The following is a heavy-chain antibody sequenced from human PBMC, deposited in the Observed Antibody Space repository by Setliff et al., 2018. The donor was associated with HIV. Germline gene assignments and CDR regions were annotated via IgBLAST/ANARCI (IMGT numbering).Heavy chain of an antibody. V-gene: IGHV3-11*03. J-gene: IGHJ4*02. CDR3: ARLPYSSGWYLDY. Sequence: GGSLRLSCAASGFTFSDYYMSWIRQAPGKGLEWVSYISSSSSYTNYADSVKGRFTISRDNAKNSLYLQMNSLRAEDTAVYYCARLPYSSGWYLDYWGQGTLVTVSS. CDR2: ISSSSSYT. D-gene: IGHD6-19*01. CDR1: GFTFSDYY.